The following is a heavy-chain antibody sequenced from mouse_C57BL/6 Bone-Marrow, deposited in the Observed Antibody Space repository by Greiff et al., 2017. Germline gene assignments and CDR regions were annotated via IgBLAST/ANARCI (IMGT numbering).Heavy chain of an antibody. Sequence: VQLQQYGAELVKPGASVKLSCKATGYAFSSYWMNWVKQRPGKGLEWIGQLFPGGGDTNYNGKFKGKATLTADTSSSTAYVQLSSLTSEDSAVYFCARGAYWGQGTLVTVSA. V-gene: IGHV1-80*01. J-gene: IGHJ3*01. CDR1: GYAFSSYW. CDR2: LFPGGGDT. CDR3: ARGAY.